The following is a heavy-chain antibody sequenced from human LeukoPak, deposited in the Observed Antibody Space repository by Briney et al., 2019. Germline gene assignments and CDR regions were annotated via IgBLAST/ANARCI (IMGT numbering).Heavy chain of an antibody. CDR3: ARAGGGWYGGDY. V-gene: IGHV3-48*03. CDR1: GFTFSSYE. D-gene: IGHD6-19*01. Sequence: PGGSLRLSCGVSGFTFSSYEMNWDRQAPGKGLEWVSYISSSGSTIYYADSVKGRFTISRDNAKNSLYLQMNSLRAEDTAVYYCARAGGGWYGGDYWGQGTLVTVSS. CDR2: ISSSGSTI. J-gene: IGHJ4*02.